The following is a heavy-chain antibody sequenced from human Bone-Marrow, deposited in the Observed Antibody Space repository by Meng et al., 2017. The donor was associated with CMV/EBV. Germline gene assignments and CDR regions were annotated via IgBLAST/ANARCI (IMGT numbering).Heavy chain of an antibody. CDR2: ISGSGGST. CDR1: GFTFSSYA. V-gene: IGHV3-23*01. Sequence: SCAASGFTFSSYAMSWFRQAPGKGLEWVSAISGSGGSTYYADSVKGRFTISRDNSKNTLYLQMNSLRAEDTAVYYCAKDYYGGWYFDYWGQGTLVTVSS. CDR3: AKDYYGGWYFDY. D-gene: IGHD3-10*01. J-gene: IGHJ4*02.